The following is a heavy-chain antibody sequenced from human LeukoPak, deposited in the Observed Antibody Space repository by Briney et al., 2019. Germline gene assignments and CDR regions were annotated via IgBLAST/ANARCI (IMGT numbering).Heavy chain of an antibody. CDR3: ARRDRRPWIQLWAYDY. CDR1: GFTFSSYW. J-gene: IGHJ4*02. V-gene: IGHV3-7*01. D-gene: IGHD5-18*01. CDR2: IKQDGSEK. Sequence: PGGSLRLSCAASGFTFSSYWMSWVRQAPGKGLEWVASIKQDGSEKFYVDSVKGRFTISRDNAKNSLYLQMNSLRAEDTAVYYCARRDRRPWIQLWAYDYWGQGTLVTVSS.